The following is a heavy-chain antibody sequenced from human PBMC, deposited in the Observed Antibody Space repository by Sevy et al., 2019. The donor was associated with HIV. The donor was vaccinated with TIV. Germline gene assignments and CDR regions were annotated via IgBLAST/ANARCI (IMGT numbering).Heavy chain of an antibody. CDR3: ASGGVTYDFWSGYAPQRYYGMDV. CDR1: GFTFSSYE. D-gene: IGHD3-3*01. CDR2: ISSSGSTI. Sequence: GESLKISCAASGFTFSSYEMNWVRQAPGKGLEWVSYISSSGSTIYYADSVKGRFTISRDNAKNSLYLQMNSLRAEDTAVYYCASGGVTYDFWSGYAPQRYYGMDVWGQGTTVTVSS. J-gene: IGHJ6*02. V-gene: IGHV3-48*03.